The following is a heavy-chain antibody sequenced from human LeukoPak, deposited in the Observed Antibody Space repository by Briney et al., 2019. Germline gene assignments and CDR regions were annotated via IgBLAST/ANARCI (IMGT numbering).Heavy chain of an antibody. CDR3: AHATQKVATIMMDPFDV. J-gene: IGHJ3*01. V-gene: IGHV1-69*15. CDR2: LIPFFGTP. CDR1: GGTFTTYA. Sequence: VASVKVSCKASGGTFTTYAFSWVRQAPGQGLEWMGRLIPFFGTPNYAQKFQGRVTITADESTSTAYMELSSLRSEDTAIYYCAHATQKVATIMMDPFDVWGQGTMVTVSS. D-gene: IGHD5-24*01.